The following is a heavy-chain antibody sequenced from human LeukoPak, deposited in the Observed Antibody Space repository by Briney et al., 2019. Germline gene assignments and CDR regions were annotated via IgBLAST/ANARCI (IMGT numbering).Heavy chain of an antibody. J-gene: IGHJ4*02. D-gene: IGHD2-21*02. V-gene: IGHV3-48*03. CDR3: ARQFPYCGGDCSSFDY. CDR1: GFTFSSYA. CDR2: ISTSGSII. Sequence: GGSLRLSCSASGFTFSSYAMYWVRQAPGKGLEWISYISTSGSIIYYADSVKGRFTISRDNAKNSLYLQMNSLRAEDTAVYYCARQFPYCGGDCSSFDYWGQGTLVTVSS.